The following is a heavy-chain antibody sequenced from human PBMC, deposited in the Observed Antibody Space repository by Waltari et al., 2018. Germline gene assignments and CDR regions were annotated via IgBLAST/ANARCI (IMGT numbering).Heavy chain of an antibody. CDR1: GASIPTSNSY. J-gene: IGHJ6*03. V-gene: IGHV4-39*01. D-gene: IGHD3-10*01. CDR2: IYYRGST. CDR3: ARNMESPYNAPYYFYYMDV. Sequence: QLQLQESGPGLVKPSETLSLTCSVSGASIPTSNSYLSWIRQPPGKGLEWIGSIYYRGSTYSSPSLKSRVTISLDTSKNQLSLKVSSVTVADTAIYFCARNMESPYNAPYYFYYMDVWGKGTTVTVSS.